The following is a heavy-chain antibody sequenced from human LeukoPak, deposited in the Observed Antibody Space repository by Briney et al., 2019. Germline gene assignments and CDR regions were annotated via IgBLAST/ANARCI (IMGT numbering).Heavy chain of an antibody. CDR1: GYTLTELS. J-gene: IGHJ4*02. V-gene: IGHV1-24*01. CDR2: FDPEDGET. D-gene: IGHD6-19*01. CDR3: ATGPAVDGYFDY. Sequence: ASVKVSCKVSGYTLTELSMHWVRQAPGKGREWMGGFDPEDGETIYAQKFQGRVTMTEDTSTDTAYMELSSLRSEDTAVYYCATGPAVDGYFDYWGQGTLVTVSS.